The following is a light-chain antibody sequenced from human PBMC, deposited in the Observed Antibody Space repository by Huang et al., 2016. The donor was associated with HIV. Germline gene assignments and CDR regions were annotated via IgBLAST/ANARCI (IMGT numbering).Light chain of an antibody. CDR1: QGISNS. CDR3: QKYDSAPLT. CDR2: AAS. Sequence: DLQMTQSPSSLSASVGDRVTTTCRASQGISNSLAWYQQKPGKVPRLMIYAASTLQSGVPSRFGGSRSGRDFSLTIGSLQPEDVATYYCQKYDSAPLTFGGGTKVGI. V-gene: IGKV1-27*01. J-gene: IGKJ4*01.